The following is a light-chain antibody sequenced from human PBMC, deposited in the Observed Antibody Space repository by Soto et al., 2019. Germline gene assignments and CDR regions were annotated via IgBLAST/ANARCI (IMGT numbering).Light chain of an antibody. CDR1: SSDVGGYNY. V-gene: IGLV2-8*01. Sequence: QSAPTQPPSASGSPGQSVTISCTGTSSDVGGYNYVSWYQQHPGKAPKLIIFEVTKRPSGVPDRFSGSKSGNTASLTVSGLQAEDEADYYCSSYAGSNTVVFGGRTKLTVL. CDR3: SSYAGSNTVV. CDR2: EVT. J-gene: IGLJ2*01.